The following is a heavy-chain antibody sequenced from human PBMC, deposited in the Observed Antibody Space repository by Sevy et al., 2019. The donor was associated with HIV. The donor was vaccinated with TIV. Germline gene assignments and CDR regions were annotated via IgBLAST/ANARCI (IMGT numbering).Heavy chain of an antibody. V-gene: IGHV3-23*01. CDR3: ASTIDYDSSGYYFNFDY. CDR1: GFTFNSYA. D-gene: IGHD3-22*01. Sequence: GGSLRLSCAASGFTFNSYAMGWVRQAPGKGLEWVSGISGSGGSTYYADSVKGRFTISRENSKNTLYLQMKSLRAEDTAAYYCASTIDYDSSGYYFNFDYWGQGILVTVSS. J-gene: IGHJ4*02. CDR2: ISGSGGST.